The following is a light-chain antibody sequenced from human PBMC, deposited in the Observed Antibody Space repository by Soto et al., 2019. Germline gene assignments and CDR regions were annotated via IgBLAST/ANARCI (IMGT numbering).Light chain of an antibody. V-gene: IGKV2-28*01. Sequence: DIVMTQSPLSLPVTPGEPASISCRSSQSLLHSNGYNYLDWYLQKPRQSPQLLIHLGSNRASGVTERFSGSGSGTDFTLKISRVEAEDVGVYYCMQAIQTPPTFGGGTKVEIK. CDR1: QSLLHSNGYNY. CDR3: MQAIQTPPT. J-gene: IGKJ4*01. CDR2: LGS.